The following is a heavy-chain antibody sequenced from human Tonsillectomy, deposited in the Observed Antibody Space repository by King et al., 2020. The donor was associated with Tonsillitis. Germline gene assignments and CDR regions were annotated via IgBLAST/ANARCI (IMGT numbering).Heavy chain of an antibody. J-gene: IGHJ6*02. V-gene: IGHV3-21*01. D-gene: IGHD6-6*01. CDR1: GLTFSSYS. Sequence: DVQLVESGGGLVKPGGSLRLSCVASGLTFSSYSMNWVRQAPGKGLEWVSSISSSSSYIYYADSVKGRFTISRDNAKNALYLQMNSLRAEDTAVYYCARSEYSSSSYGMDVWGQGTTVTVSS. CDR3: ARSEYSSSSYGMDV. CDR2: ISSSSSYI.